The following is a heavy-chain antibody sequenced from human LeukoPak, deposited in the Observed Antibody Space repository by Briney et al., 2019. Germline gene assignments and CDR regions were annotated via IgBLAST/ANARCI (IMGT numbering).Heavy chain of an antibody. Sequence: GGSLRLSCTASGFTFSSYPMTWVRQAPGKGLEWVSAISGSGGSTYYPDSVKGRFTISRDTSKNTLYLQMNSLRAEDTAVYYCAKSKFATSGYDGSLDFWGQGTLVTVSS. CDR1: GFTFSSYP. CDR3: AKSKFATSGYDGSLDF. J-gene: IGHJ4*02. CDR2: ISGSGGST. V-gene: IGHV3-23*01. D-gene: IGHD5-12*01.